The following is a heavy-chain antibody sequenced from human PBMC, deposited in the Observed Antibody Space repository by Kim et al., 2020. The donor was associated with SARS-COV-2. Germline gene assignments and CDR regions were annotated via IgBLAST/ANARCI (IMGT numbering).Heavy chain of an antibody. J-gene: IGHJ4*02. V-gene: IGHV3-23*01. CDR3: AKRLEVPATMSYFDS. CDR1: GFRFSTYG. Sequence: GGSLRLSCAASGFRFSTYGMTWVRQAPGKGLECVSSIGGSGGDIKYAESVKGRFTVSRDNSKSTLYLQMNSLRVEDTAVYYCAKRLEVPATMSYFDSWGQGTLVTVSS. CDR2: IGGSGGDI. D-gene: IGHD2-2*01.